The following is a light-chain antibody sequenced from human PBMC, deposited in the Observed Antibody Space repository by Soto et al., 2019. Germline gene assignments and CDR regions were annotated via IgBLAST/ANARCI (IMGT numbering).Light chain of an antibody. Sequence: QSALTQPPSASGSPGQSVTISCTGTNSDVGGYNYVSWYQHHPGKALRLMIYEVSKRPSGVPDRFSGSKSANTASLTVSGLQAEDEADYYRNSYAGSNNWVFGGGTKLTVL. CDR2: EVS. CDR1: NSDVGGYNY. J-gene: IGLJ3*02. V-gene: IGLV2-8*01. CDR3: NSYAGSNNWV.